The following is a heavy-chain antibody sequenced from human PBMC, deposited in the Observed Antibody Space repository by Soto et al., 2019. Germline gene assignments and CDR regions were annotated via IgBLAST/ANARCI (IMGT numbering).Heavy chain of an antibody. CDR3: ARGIAAAQDY. Sequence: PSETLSRTXAVYGGSFSGYYWNWIRQPPGKGLEWIGEIDHSGYTNYNPSLKSRVTISVDRSKNQFSLKLSSVTAADTAVYYCARGIAAAQDYWGQGTLV. J-gene: IGHJ4*02. CDR2: IDHSGYT. V-gene: IGHV4-34*01. D-gene: IGHD6-13*01. CDR1: GGSFSGYY.